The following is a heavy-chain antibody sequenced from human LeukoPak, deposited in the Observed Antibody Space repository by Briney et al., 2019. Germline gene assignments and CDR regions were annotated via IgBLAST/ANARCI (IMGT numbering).Heavy chain of an antibody. J-gene: IGHJ6*03. Sequence: SETLSLTCTVSGGSISSYYWSWIRQPAGKGLEWIGRIYTSGSTNYNPSLKSRVTMSVDTSKNQFSLKLSSVTAADTAVYYCARDNSLCSSTSCYYYYYYMDVWGKGTTVTVSS. CDR1: GGSISSYY. CDR3: ARDNSLCSSTSCYYYYYYMDV. CDR2: IYTSGST. D-gene: IGHD2-2*01. V-gene: IGHV4-4*07.